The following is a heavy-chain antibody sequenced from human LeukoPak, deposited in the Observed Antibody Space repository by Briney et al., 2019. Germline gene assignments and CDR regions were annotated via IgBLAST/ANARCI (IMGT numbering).Heavy chain of an antibody. CDR1: GYTFTSYD. CDR2: MNPNSGNT. J-gene: IGHJ4*02. D-gene: IGHD5-12*01. V-gene: IGHV1-8*01. CDR3: ARAGGYSGYHNGY. Sequence: ASVKVSCKASGYTFTSYDINWVRQATGQGLEWMGWMNPNSGNTGYAQKFQGRVTMTRNTSISTAYMELRSLRSDDTAVYYCARAGGYSGYHNGYWGQGTLVTVSS.